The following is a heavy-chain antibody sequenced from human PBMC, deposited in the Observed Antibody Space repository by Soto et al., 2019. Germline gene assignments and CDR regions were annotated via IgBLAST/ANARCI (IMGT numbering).Heavy chain of an antibody. V-gene: IGHV3-48*03. D-gene: IGHD3-22*01. Sequence: EVQLVESGGGLVQPGGSLRLPCAASGFTFSSYEMNWVRQAPGKGLEWVSYISSSGSTIYYADSVKGRFTISRDNAKNSLYLQMNSLRAEDTAVYYCARESSTYYYDSSGYDYFDYWGQGTLVTVSS. CDR1: GFTFSSYE. J-gene: IGHJ4*02. CDR3: ARESSTYYYDSSGYDYFDY. CDR2: ISSSGSTI.